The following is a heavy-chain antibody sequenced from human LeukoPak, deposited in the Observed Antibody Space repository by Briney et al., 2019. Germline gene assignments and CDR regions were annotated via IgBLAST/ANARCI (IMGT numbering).Heavy chain of an antibody. J-gene: IGHJ6*03. V-gene: IGHV4-4*02. CDR3: VRSADRVIRGAPPYYYYYMDV. CDR2: IYLYGTT. D-gene: IGHD3-10*01. CDR1: IGSISSSKW. Sequence: ASETLSLTCSVSIGSISSSKWWSWVRQSPVKGLEWIGEIYLYGTTNYNPSFTSRVNMSVDRSRNQFSLKLTSVTAADTAVYYCVRSADRVIRGAPPYYYYYMDVWGKGTTVTVSS.